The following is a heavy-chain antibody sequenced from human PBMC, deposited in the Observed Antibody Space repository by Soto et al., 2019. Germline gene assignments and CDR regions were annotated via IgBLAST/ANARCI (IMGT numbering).Heavy chain of an antibody. V-gene: IGHV5-51*01. CDR2: IYPGDSDT. CDR3: ARTAAAGKYYYGMDV. CDR1: GYSFTSYW. Sequence: LGESLKISCKGSGYSFTSYWIGWVRQMPGKGLEWMGIIYPGDSDTRYSPSFQGQVTIPADKSISTAYLQWSSLKASDTAMYYCARTAAAGKYYYGMDVWGQGTTVTVSS. J-gene: IGHJ6*02. D-gene: IGHD6-13*01.